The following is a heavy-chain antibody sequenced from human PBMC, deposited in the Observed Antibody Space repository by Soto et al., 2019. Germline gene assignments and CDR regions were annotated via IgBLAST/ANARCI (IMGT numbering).Heavy chain of an antibody. V-gene: IGHV4-61*01. CDR2: IYYSGST. J-gene: IGHJ6*02. D-gene: IGHD4-17*01. Sequence: SETLSLTCTVSGGSVSSGSYYWSWIRQPPGKGLEWIGYIYYSGSTYYNPSLKSRVTISVDTSKNQFSLKLSSVTAADTAVYYCATSRHDYGVMGMYYYYYYGRAVWGQGTTATV. CDR1: GGSVSSGSYY. CDR3: ATSRHDYGVMGMYYYYYYGRAV.